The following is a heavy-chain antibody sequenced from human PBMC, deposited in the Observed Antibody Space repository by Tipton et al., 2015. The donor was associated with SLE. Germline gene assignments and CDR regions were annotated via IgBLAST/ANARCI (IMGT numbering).Heavy chain of an antibody. V-gene: IGHV4-61*08. J-gene: IGHJ5*02. CDR3: ARLREATGLFSKRGWLDP. CDR2: IYYSGST. CDR1: GDSISSGDYY. Sequence: TLSLTCAVSGDSISSGDYYWSWIRQPPGKGLEWIGYIYYSGSTNYNPSLKSRVTISVDTSKNQFSLKLNSVTAADTATYYCARLREATGLFSKRGWLDPWGQGSLVTVSS. D-gene: IGHD5-12*01.